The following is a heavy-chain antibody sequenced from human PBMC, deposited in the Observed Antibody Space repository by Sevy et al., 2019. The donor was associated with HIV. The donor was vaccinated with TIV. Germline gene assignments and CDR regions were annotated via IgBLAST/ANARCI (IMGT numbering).Heavy chain of an antibody. CDR3: ARGRAVAGFDY. V-gene: IGHV3-23*01. CDR2: ISGSGGST. D-gene: IGHD6-19*01. Sequence: GGSLRLSCAASGFTFSSYAMSWVRQAPGKGLEWVSAISGSGGSTYYADSVKGRFTISRDNSKSTLYLQMNSLRAEDTAVYYCARGRAVAGFDYWGQGTLVTVSS. J-gene: IGHJ4*02. CDR1: GFTFSSYA.